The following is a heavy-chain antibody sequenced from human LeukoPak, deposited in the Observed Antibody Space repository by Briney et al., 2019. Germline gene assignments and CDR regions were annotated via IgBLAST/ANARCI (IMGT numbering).Heavy chain of an antibody. CDR3: ARRRRGVRGVIRGFDY. Sequence: PSETLSLTCAVYGGSFSGYYWSWIRQPPGKGLEWIGEINHSGSTNYNPSLKSRVTISVDTSKNQFSPKLSSVTAADTAVYYCARRRRGVRGVIRGFDYWGQGTLVTVSS. CDR1: GGSFSGYY. CDR2: INHSGST. J-gene: IGHJ4*02. V-gene: IGHV4-34*01. D-gene: IGHD3-10*01.